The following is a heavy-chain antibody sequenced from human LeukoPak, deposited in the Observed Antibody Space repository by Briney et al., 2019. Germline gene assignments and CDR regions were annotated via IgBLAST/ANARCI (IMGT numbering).Heavy chain of an antibody. V-gene: IGHV1-18*01. Sequence: ASVKVSCKASGYTFINYGVCWVRQAPGQGPEWMGWISGYDGNTNYAQRFQGRVTMTTDTSTSTAYLELRSLTSDDTAVYYCARDGVAAAAFLDHWGQGTLVTVSS. D-gene: IGHD6-13*01. CDR3: ARDGVAAAAFLDH. CDR2: ISGYDGNT. J-gene: IGHJ4*02. CDR1: GYTFINYG.